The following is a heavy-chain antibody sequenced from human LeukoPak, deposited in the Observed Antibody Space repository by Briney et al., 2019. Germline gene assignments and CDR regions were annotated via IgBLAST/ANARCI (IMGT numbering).Heavy chain of an antibody. Sequence: SETLSLTCAVSGGSISSSNWWSWVRQPPGKGLEWIGEISHSGSTNYNPSLKSRVTISVDTSKNQFSLKLSSVTAADTAVYYCARRDRGLVRYFDSWGQGTLVTVSS. CDR3: ARRDRGLVRYFDS. V-gene: IGHV4-4*02. CDR2: ISHSGST. CDR1: GGSISSSNW. J-gene: IGHJ4*02. D-gene: IGHD3-9*01.